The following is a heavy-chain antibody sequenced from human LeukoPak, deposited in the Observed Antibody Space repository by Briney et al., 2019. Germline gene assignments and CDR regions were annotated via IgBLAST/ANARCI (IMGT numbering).Heavy chain of an antibody. J-gene: IGHJ4*02. V-gene: IGHV3-23*01. CDR2: ISGSGGST. CDR1: GFTFSSYS. CDR3: AKGGGVSVTFICSY. D-gene: IGHD4-17*01. Sequence: GGSLRLSCAASGFTFSSYSMNWVRQAPGKGLEWVSGISGSGGSTPYADSVRGRFTISGDNSKNTLNLQMKSLRAEDPAVNYCAKGGGVSVTFICSYWGQGTLVTVYS.